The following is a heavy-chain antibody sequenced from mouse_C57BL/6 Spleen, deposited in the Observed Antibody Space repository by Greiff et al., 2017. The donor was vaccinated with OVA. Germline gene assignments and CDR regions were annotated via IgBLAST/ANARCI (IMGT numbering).Heavy chain of an antibody. CDR2: IDPETGGT. CDR1: GYTFTDYE. CDR3: TRGGCDY. J-gene: IGHJ2*01. V-gene: IGHV1-15*01. Sequence: VKLVESGAELVRPGASVTLSCKASGYTFTDYEMHWVKQTPVHGLEWIGAIDPETGGTAYNQKFKGKAILTADKSSSTAYMELRSLTSEDSAVYYCTRGGCDYWGQGTTLTVSS.